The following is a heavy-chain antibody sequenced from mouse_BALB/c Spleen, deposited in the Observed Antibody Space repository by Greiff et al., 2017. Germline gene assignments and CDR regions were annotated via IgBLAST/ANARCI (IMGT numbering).Heavy chain of an antibody. CDR1: GYTFTNYW. V-gene: IGHV1-63*02. CDR2: IYPGGGYT. Sequence: QVQLQQSGAELVRPGTSVKISCKASGYTFTNYWLGWVKQRPGHGLEWIGDIYPGGGYTNYNEKFKGKATLTADTSSSTAYMQLSSLTSEDSAVYFCAREGIGATSAAMDYWGQGTSVTVSS. CDR3: AREGIGATSAAMDY. J-gene: IGHJ4*01.